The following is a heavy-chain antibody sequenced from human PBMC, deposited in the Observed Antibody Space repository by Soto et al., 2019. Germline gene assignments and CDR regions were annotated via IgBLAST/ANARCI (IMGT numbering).Heavy chain of an antibody. CDR1: GGSISSYY. D-gene: IGHD3-9*01. CDR3: ARDLYDILTGYHNWFDP. J-gene: IGHJ5*02. Sequence: SETLSLTCTVSGGSISSYYWSWIRQPAGKGLEWIGRIYTSGSTNYNPSLKSRVTMSVDTSKNQFSLKLSSVTAADTAVYYCARDLYDILTGYHNWFDPWGQGTLVTVSS. CDR2: IYTSGST. V-gene: IGHV4-4*07.